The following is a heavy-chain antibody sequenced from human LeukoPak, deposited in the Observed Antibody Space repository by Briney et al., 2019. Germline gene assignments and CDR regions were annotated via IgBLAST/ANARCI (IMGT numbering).Heavy chain of an antibody. CDR2: ISAYNGNT. J-gene: IGHJ5*02. V-gene: IGHV1-18*01. CDR1: GDPFSSHG. Sequence: ASVKVSCKTSGDPFSSHGISWVRQAPGQGLEWMGGISAYNGNTNYAQNLQDRVTMTTDTSTTTAYMELRSLRSDDTAVYYCAREGSLYDSGNYYLSWFDPWGQGTLVTVSS. CDR3: AREGSLYDSGNYYLSWFDP. D-gene: IGHD3-22*01.